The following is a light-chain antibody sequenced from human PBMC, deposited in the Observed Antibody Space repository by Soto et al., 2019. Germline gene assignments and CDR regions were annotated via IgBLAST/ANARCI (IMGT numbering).Light chain of an antibody. CDR1: KLGDKY. J-gene: IGLJ2*01. CDR3: QAWDSSTVV. CDR2: QDN. V-gene: IGLV3-1*01. Sequence: SYELTQPPSVSVSPGHTASITCSGDKLGDKYACWYQQKPGRSPVLVIYQDNKRPSGIPERFSGSNSGNTATLTISGTQAMDEADYYCQAWDSSTVVFGGGTKLTVL.